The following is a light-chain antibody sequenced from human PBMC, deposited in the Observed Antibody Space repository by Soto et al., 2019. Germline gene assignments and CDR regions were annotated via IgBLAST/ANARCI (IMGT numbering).Light chain of an antibody. Sequence: QSALTQPASVSGSPGQSITLSCTGTSSDIGGYDYVSWYQRHPGKAPKLIIYDVNNRPSGVPNRFSGSKSGNTASLTISGRQAEDEADYYCTSYASGSSHVVFGGGTKLTVL. V-gene: IGLV2-14*01. CDR1: SSDIGGYDY. CDR3: TSYASGSSHVV. J-gene: IGLJ2*01. CDR2: DVN.